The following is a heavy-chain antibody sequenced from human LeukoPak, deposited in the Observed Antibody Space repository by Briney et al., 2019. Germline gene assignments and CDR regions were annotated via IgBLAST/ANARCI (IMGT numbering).Heavy chain of an antibody. V-gene: IGHV1-46*01. CDR2: INPSGGST. Sequence: ASVTVSCKASGYTFTTYYMHWVRQAPGQGLEWRGLINPSGGSTSYAQKFQGRVTMTRDMSTSTVYMELSSLRSEDTAVYYCARGEGATLYYFDYWGQGTLVTVSS. J-gene: IGHJ4*02. D-gene: IGHD1-26*01. CDR1: GYTFTTYY. CDR3: ARGEGATLYYFDY.